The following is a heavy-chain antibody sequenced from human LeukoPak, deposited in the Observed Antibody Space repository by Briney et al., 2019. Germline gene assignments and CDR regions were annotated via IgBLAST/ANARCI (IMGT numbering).Heavy chain of an antibody. CDR2: ISYDGSNK. Sequence: GGSLRLSCAASGFIFSNYVMHWVRQAPGKGLEWVAVISYDGSNKYYADSLKGRFTISRDNSKNTLYLQVNSLRPEDTAVYYCARDVDYIPDYWGQGTLVTVSS. J-gene: IGHJ4*02. CDR3: ARDVDYIPDY. CDR1: GFIFSNYV. D-gene: IGHD4-11*01. V-gene: IGHV3-30*01.